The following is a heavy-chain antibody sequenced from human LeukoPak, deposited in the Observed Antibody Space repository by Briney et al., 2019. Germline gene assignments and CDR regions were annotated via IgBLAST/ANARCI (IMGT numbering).Heavy chain of an antibody. Sequence: SVKVSCKASGGTFSSYAISWVRQAPGQGLEWMGGIIPIFGTANYAQKFQGRVTITADESTSTAYMELSSLRSEDTAVYYCAGFHCSGGSCYTLPGANAFDIWGQGTMVTVSS. CDR1: GGTFSSYA. CDR3: AGFHCSGGSCYTLPGANAFDI. J-gene: IGHJ3*02. V-gene: IGHV1-69*01. D-gene: IGHD2-15*01. CDR2: IIPIFGTA.